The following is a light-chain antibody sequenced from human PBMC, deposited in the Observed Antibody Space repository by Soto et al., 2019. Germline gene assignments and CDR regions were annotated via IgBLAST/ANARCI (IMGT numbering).Light chain of an antibody. Sequence: DIQMTQSPSTLSASVGDRVTITCRASQSISGWLAWYQQKPGKAPKLLISAASSLDSGVPSRFSGRGSWTTFTLTISSLQPVDFATYYCQQYNTYSPTFGGGTKVDIK. V-gene: IGKV1-5*01. J-gene: IGKJ4*01. CDR2: AAS. CDR3: QQYNTYSPT. CDR1: QSISGW.